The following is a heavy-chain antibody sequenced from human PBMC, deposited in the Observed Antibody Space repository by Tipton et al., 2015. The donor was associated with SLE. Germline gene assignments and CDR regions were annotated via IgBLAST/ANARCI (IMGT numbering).Heavy chain of an antibody. V-gene: IGHV4-59*01. CDR3: AGDQGADIAPLFDS. CDR2: IYYSGST. Sequence: TLSLTCTVSGGSISFDYWSWIRQPPGKGLEWIGNIYYSGSTKYNPSLKSRVTISVDTSKNQFSLKLSSVTAADTALYYCAGDQGADIAPLFDSWGQGTLVTVSS. D-gene: IGHD2-15*01. J-gene: IGHJ4*02. CDR1: GGSISFDY.